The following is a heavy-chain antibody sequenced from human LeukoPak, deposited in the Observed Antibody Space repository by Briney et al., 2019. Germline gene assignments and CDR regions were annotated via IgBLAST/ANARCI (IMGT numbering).Heavy chain of an antibody. D-gene: IGHD3-22*01. V-gene: IGHV3-11*01. CDR1: GFTFSDYY. CDR2: ISSSGSTI. J-gene: IGHJ4*02. CDR3: ARHRKNRYDTSGHPLDY. Sequence: GGSLRLSCAASGFTFSDYYMSWIRQAPGKGLEWVSYISSSGSTIYYADSLKGRFTISRDNAKNSLYLQMDSLRAEDTAVYFCARHRKNRYDTSGHPLDYWGQGTLVTVSS.